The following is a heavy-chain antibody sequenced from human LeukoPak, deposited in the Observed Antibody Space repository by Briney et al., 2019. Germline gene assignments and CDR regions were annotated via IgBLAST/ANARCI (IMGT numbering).Heavy chain of an antibody. CDR3: ARASITMVRVVLDP. D-gene: IGHD3-10*01. J-gene: IGHJ5*02. CDR2: ISAYNGNT. V-gene: IGHV1-18*01. CDR1: GYTFAGYG. Sequence: GASVKVSCKASGYTFAGYGISWVRQAPGQGLEWMGWISAYNGNTNYAQKLQGRVTMTTDTYTSTAYMELRGLRSDDTAVYYYARASITMVRVVLDPWGQGTLVTVSS.